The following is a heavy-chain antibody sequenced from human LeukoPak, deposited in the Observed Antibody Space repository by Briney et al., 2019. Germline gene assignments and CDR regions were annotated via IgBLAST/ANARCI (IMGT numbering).Heavy chain of an antibody. CDR1: GDSMSSGDYY. V-gene: IGHV4-30-4*01. CDR2: IYYSGST. J-gene: IGHJ4*02. CDR3: ARDPGERFDY. D-gene: IGHD4-17*01. Sequence: SQTLSLTCSVSGDSMSSGDYYWSWIRQHPGKGLEWIGYIYYSGSTYYNPSLKSRVTISVDTTKNQFSLKLSSVTAADTAVYYCARDPGERFDYWGQGTLVTVSS.